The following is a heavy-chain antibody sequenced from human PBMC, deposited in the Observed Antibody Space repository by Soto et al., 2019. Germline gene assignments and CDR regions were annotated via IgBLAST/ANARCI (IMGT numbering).Heavy chain of an antibody. CDR1: GGSIVSGGFS. CDR2: VYHTGTT. D-gene: IGHD1-26*01. CDR3: AVGTGGARYFDS. Sequence: TLSLTCAVSGGSIVSGGFSWSWLRQPPGKGLEWVGYVYHTGTTYYSPSLRGRVTISVDKSKNVFSLQLTTVSAADTAVYFCAVGTGGARYFDSWGHGTLVTVSS. J-gene: IGHJ4*01. V-gene: IGHV4-30-2*01.